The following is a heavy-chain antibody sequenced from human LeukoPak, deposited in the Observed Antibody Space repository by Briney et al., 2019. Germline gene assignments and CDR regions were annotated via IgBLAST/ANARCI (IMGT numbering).Heavy chain of an antibody. Sequence: GGSLRLSCAASGFTFSDYYMSWIRQAPGKGLEWVSYISSSGSTIYYADSVKGRFTISRDNAKNSLYLQMNSLRAEDTAVYYCARVKYSRIVVVVAAAVDYWGQGTLVTVSS. CDR3: ARVKYSRIVVVVAAAVDY. V-gene: IGHV3-11*04. CDR1: GFTFSDYY. D-gene: IGHD2-15*01. CDR2: ISSSGSTI. J-gene: IGHJ4*02.